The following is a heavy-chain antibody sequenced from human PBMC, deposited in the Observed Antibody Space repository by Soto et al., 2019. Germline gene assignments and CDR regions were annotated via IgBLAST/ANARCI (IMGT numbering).Heavy chain of an antibody. J-gene: IGHJ4*02. CDR1: GFTFSSYG. Sequence: QVPLVESGGGVVQPGRSLRLSCAGSGFTFSSYGMHWVRQAPGKGLEWLAVISYDGSHKYYADSVKGRFTISRDNSKHTLYLQMNSLRAEDTAVYYCAKDLVAVAGTFDYWGQGTLVTVSS. CDR2: ISYDGSHK. V-gene: IGHV3-30*18. CDR3: AKDLVAVAGTFDY. D-gene: IGHD6-19*01.